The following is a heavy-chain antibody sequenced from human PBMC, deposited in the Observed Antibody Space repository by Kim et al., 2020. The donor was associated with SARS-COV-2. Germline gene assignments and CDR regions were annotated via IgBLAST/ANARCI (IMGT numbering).Heavy chain of an antibody. CDR2: INHSGST. CDR3: ARGPRANRISMITFGGVIVDRWFDP. J-gene: IGHJ5*02. CDR1: GGSFSGYY. Sequence: SETLSLTCAVYGGSFSGYYWSWIRQPPGKGLEWIGEINHSGSTNYNPSLKSRVTISVDTSKNQFSLKLSSVTAADTAVYYCARGPRANRISMITFGGVIVDRWFDPWGQGTLVTVSS. V-gene: IGHV4-34*01. D-gene: IGHD3-16*02.